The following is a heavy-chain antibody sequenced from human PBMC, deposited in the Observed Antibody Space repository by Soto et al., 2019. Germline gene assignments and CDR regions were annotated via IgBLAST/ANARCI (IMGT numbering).Heavy chain of an antibody. J-gene: IGHJ4*02. CDR3: ESSSPFHY. CDR2: IYYSGNT. CDR1: SASLSSSTYY. Sequence: QLQLQESGPGLVKPSETLSLTCSVSSASLSSSTYYWSWIRQPPGRGPEWIGSIYYSGNTYYKPSLERRASISIDTSRCQFSMKLASLTAADTGVYYAESSSPFHYWGPGIGVTVSS. D-gene: IGHD6-6*01. V-gene: IGHV4-39*01.